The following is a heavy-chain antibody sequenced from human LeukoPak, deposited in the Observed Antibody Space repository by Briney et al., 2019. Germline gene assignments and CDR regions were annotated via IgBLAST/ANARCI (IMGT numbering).Heavy chain of an antibody. V-gene: IGHV1-18*01. Sequence: ASVKVSCKASGYTFTSYGISWVRQAPGQGLEWMGWISAYNGNTNYAQKLQGRVTMTTDTSTSTAYMELRSLRSEDTAVYYCAILFTMVRGVTDPPIIDYWGQGTLVTVSS. D-gene: IGHD3-10*01. CDR2: ISAYNGNT. CDR1: GYTFTSYG. CDR3: AILFTMVRGVTDPPIIDY. J-gene: IGHJ4*02.